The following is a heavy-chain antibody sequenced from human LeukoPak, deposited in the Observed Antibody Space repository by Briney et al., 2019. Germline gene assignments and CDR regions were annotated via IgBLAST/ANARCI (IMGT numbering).Heavy chain of an antibody. CDR1: GYSISSGYY. CDR3: ARGQVVAAAGYFDY. Sequence: PSETLSLTCTVSGYSISSGYYWGWIRQPPGKGLEWIGSIYHSGSTYYNPSLKSRVTISVDTSKNQFYLKLSSVTAADTAVYYCARGQVVAAAGYFDYWGQGTLVTVSS. D-gene: IGHD6-13*01. CDR2: IYHSGST. V-gene: IGHV4-38-2*02. J-gene: IGHJ4*02.